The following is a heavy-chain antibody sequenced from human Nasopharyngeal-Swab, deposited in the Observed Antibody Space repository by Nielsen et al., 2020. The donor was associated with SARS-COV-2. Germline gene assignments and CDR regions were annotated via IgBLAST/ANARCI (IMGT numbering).Heavy chain of an antibody. Sequence: TPALTSAVYGGSFSGYYWSWIRQRPGKGLEWIGEINHSGSTNYNPSLKSRVTISVDTSKNQFSLKLSSVTAADTAVYYCARGRDSSSWYSHSNWFDPWGQGTLVTVSS. CDR1: GGSFSGYY. D-gene: IGHD6-13*01. CDR2: INHSGST. J-gene: IGHJ5*02. CDR3: ARGRDSSSWYSHSNWFDP. V-gene: IGHV4-34*01.